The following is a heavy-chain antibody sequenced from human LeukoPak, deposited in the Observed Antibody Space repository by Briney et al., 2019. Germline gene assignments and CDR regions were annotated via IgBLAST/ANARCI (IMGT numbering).Heavy chain of an antibody. V-gene: IGHV3-23*01. Sequence: GGSLRLSCAASGFTFSSYAMSWVRQAPGKGLEWVSAISGSGGSPYYADSVKGRFTISRDNSKNTLYLQMNTLRPEDTAVYYCARERQNKDFWSGGDYWGQGTLVTVSS. CDR3: ARERQNKDFWSGGDY. D-gene: IGHD3-3*01. CDR1: GFTFSSYA. J-gene: IGHJ4*02. CDR2: ISGSGGSP.